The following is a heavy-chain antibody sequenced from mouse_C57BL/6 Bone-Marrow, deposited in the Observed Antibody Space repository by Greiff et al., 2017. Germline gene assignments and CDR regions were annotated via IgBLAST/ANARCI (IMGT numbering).Heavy chain of an antibody. J-gene: IGHJ3*01. CDR1: GYGFTNFL. CDR2: INPVSGGT. D-gene: IGHD4-1*02. Sequence: QVQLQQSGAELVRPGTSVQVSCKASGYGFTNFLLGRVKQRPGQGLEWIGVINPVSGGTNYNETFKGKATLTADKSSSTAYMQLSSLTSEDSAVYFCATTGTEWFAYGGQGTLVTVSA. CDR3: ATTGTEWFAY. V-gene: IGHV1-54*01.